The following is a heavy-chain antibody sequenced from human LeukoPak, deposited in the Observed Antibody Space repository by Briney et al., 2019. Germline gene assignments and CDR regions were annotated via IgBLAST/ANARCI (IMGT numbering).Heavy chain of an antibody. CDR1: GFTFSSYA. CDR3: ARDPRFLVWLSLSGPFDY. D-gene: IGHD3-3*01. V-gene: IGHV3-30-3*01. Sequence: GGSLRLSCAASGFTFSSYAMHWVRQAPGKGLEWVAVISYDGSNKYYADSVKGRFTISRDNSKNTLYLQMNSLRAEDTAVYYCARDPRFLVWLSLSGPFDYWGQGTLVTVSS. J-gene: IGHJ4*02. CDR2: ISYDGSNK.